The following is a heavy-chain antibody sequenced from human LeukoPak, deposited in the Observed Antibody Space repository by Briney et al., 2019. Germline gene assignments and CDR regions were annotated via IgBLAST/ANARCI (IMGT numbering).Heavy chain of an antibody. CDR2: ISSSSSYI. D-gene: IGHD3-10*01. J-gene: IGHJ3*02. CDR1: GFTFSTYN. Sequence: PGGSLRLSCAASGFTFSTYNMNWVRQAPGKGLEWVSSISSSSSYIYYADSVKGRFTISRDSAKNSLYLQMNSLRAEDTAVYYCARDRSVLLWFGELSPLSFDIWGQGTMVTVSS. V-gene: IGHV3-21*01. CDR3: ARDRSVLLWFGELSPLSFDI.